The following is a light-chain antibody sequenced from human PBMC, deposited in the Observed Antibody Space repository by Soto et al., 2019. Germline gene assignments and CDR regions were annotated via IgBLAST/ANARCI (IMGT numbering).Light chain of an antibody. V-gene: IGKV3-20*01. CDR1: QSVSSRN. CDR2: GAS. J-gene: IGKJ1*01. CDR3: QQYGSSPRT. Sequence: EIVLTQSPATLSLSPGERATLACRASQSVSSRNLAWYQQKPGQAPRLLIYGASNRATGIPDRFSGSGSGTDFTLTISRLEPEDFAVYYCQQYGSSPRTFGQGTKVDI.